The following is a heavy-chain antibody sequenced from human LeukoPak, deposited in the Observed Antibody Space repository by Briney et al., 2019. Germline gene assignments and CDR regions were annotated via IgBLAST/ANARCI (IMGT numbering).Heavy chain of an antibody. CDR1: GFTFSSYN. Sequence: PGGSLRLSCAASGFTFSSYNMNWVRQAPGKGLEWVSSISSSSDYVYYADSVKGRFTISRDNAKNSLYLQMKSLRAEDTAVYYCARGKTSQNIVTRKTYNWFDPWGQGTLVTVSS. D-gene: IGHD2/OR15-2a*01. V-gene: IGHV3-21*01. J-gene: IGHJ5*02. CDR2: ISSSSDYV. CDR3: ARGKTSQNIVTRKTYNWFDP.